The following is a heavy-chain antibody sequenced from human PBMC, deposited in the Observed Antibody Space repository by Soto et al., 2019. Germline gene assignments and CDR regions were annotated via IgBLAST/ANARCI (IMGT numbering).Heavy chain of an antibody. Sequence: PGESLKISCKGSGYSFTSYWIGWVRQMPGKGLEWMGIIYPGDSDTTYSPSFQGQVTISVDKSISTAYLQWGSLKASDTAMYYCARRDSSGWSYWGQGTLVPVSS. V-gene: IGHV5-51*01. CDR3: ARRDSSGWSY. D-gene: IGHD6-19*01. J-gene: IGHJ4*02. CDR2: IYPGDSDT. CDR1: GYSFTSYW.